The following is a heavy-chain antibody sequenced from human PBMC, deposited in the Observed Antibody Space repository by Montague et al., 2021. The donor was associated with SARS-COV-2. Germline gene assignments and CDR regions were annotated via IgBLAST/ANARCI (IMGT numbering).Heavy chain of an antibody. CDR1: GFTFSSSE. J-gene: IGHJ3*02. Sequence: SLRLSCAASGFTFSSSEMNWVRQAPGKGLEWVSYISSSGRTIYYADSVKGRFTISRDNAKNSLYLQMNSLRAEDTAVYYCARSYYYDSSGYYPDAFDIWGQGTMVTVS. CDR3: ARSYYYDSSGYYPDAFDI. CDR2: ISSSGRTI. V-gene: IGHV3-48*03. D-gene: IGHD3-22*01.